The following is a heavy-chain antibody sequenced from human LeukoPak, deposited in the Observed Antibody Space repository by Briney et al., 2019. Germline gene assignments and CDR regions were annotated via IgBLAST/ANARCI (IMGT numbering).Heavy chain of an antibody. J-gene: IGHJ3*02. CDR2: ISSSSYI. D-gene: IGHD4-23*01. Sequence: GGSLRLSCAASGFTFSSYSMNWVRQAPGKGLEWVSSISSSSYIYYADSVKGRFTISRDDAKNSLYLQMNSLRAEDTAVYYCARGYGGTPGDAFDIWGQGTMVTVSS. CDR3: ARGYGGTPGDAFDI. CDR1: GFTFSSYS. V-gene: IGHV3-21*01.